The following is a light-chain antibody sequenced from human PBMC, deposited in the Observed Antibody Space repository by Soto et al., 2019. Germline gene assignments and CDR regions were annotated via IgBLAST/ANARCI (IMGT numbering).Light chain of an antibody. V-gene: IGLV2-14*01. CDR1: SSDVGGYDY. J-gene: IGLJ1*01. Sequence: QSALTQPASVSGSPGQSIAISCTGTSSDVGGYDYVSWYQQHPDKAPKLMIYEVTKRPSGVSNRFSGSKSGNTASLTISGLQPEDEADYYCSSHKSGNTRDFGSGTELTVL. CDR3: SSHKSGNTRD. CDR2: EVT.